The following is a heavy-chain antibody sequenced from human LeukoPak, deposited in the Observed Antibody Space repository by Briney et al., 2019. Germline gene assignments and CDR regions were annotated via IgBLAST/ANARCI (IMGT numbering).Heavy chain of an antibody. J-gene: IGHJ5*02. CDR3: AREGPPGRNWNDDHNWFDP. CDR2: ISWDGGST. CDR1: GFTFDDYA. Sequence: PGGSLRLSCAASGFTFDDYAMHWVRQAPGKGLEWVSLISWDGGSTYYADSVKGRFTISRDNAKNSLYLQMNSLRAEDTAVYYCAREGPPGRNWNDDHNWFDPWGQGTLVTVSS. D-gene: IGHD1-1*01. V-gene: IGHV3-43D*03.